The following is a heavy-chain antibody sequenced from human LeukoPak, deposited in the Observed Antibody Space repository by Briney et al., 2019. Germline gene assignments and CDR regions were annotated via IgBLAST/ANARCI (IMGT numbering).Heavy chain of an antibody. CDR2: IYYSGST. J-gene: IGHJ5*02. V-gene: IGHV4-31*03. CDR3: AREGQQRNKGGWFDP. CDR1: GGSISSGGYY. Sequence: SETLSLTCTVSGGSISSGGYYWSWLRQHPGKGLEWVGYIYYSGSTYYNPSLKSRVTISVNTSKNQFSLKLSSVTAADTAVYYCAREGQQRNKGGWFDPWGQGTLVTVSS. D-gene: IGHD1/OR15-1a*01.